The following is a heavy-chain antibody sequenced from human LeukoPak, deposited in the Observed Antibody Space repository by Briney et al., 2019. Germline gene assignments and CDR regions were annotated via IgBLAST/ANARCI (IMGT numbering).Heavy chain of an antibody. CDR2: INHRGST. J-gene: IGHJ5*02. CDR1: GGSFTGYY. Sequence: SKTLSLTRALYGGSFTGYYWSSIPEPPGKGLECIGEINHRGSTNYNPSLKRRVTISVDTSKNQSSLTLSSVTAADTAVYYCARGVGGYSGYHWFDPWGQGTLVTVSS. D-gene: IGHD5-12*01. V-gene: IGHV4-34*01. CDR3: ARGVGGYSGYHWFDP.